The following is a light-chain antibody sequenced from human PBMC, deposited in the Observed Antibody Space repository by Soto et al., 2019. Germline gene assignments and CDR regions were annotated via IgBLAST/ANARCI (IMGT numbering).Light chain of an antibody. CDR2: GTS. CDR1: QTIGRNY. Sequence: EIVLTQSPGTLSLSPGETATLSCRASQTIGRNYLAWYQQKPGQAPRLLIFGTSTRATGIPDRFSGSGSGTDFTLSISRLEPEDFALYYCQQRSNWITFGQGTRLEIK. V-gene: IGKV3D-20*02. J-gene: IGKJ5*01. CDR3: QQRSNWIT.